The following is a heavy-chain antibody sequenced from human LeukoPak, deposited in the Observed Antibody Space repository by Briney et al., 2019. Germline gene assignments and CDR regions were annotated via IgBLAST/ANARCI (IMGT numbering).Heavy chain of an antibody. V-gene: IGHV3-11*01. Sequence: GPLRLSCAASGFTFSDNYMSWIRQAPGKGLEWVSYISSAGITFYYTDSVKGRFTISRDNANNSLYLQMNSLRAEDTAVYYCARGGDDAFDIWGQGTMVTVPS. J-gene: IGHJ3*02. CDR1: GFTFSDNY. CDR3: ARGGDDAFDI. CDR2: ISSAGITF. D-gene: IGHD3-16*01.